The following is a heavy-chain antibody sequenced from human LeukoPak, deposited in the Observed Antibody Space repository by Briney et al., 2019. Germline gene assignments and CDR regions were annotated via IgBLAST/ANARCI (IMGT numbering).Heavy chain of an antibody. J-gene: IGHJ6*04. CDR1: GFTFSSYA. V-gene: IGHV3-23*01. CDR3: AELGITMIGGV. CDR2: ISGSGGST. Sequence: TGGSLRLSCAASGFTFSSYAMSWVRQAPGKGLEWVSAISGSGGSTYYADSVKGRFTISRDNAKNSLYPQMNSLRAEDTAVYYCAELGITMIGGVWGKGTTVTISS. D-gene: IGHD3-10*02.